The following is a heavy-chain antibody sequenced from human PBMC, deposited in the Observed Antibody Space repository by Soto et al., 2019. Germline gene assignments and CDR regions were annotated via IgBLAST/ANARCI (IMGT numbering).Heavy chain of an antibody. D-gene: IGHD6-13*01. CDR2: IFPGDSDT. CDR1: GYDFTSHW. J-gene: IGHJ6*02. Sequence: PGESLKISCKGSGYDFTSHWIAWVRQMPGKGLEWMGIIFPGDSDTRYSPSFQGQVTISADKSISTAYLQWSSLKASDTATYYCARPLCIAGRCYLYFALDVWGQGTTVTVSS. V-gene: IGHV5-51*01. CDR3: ARPLCIAGRCYLYFALDV.